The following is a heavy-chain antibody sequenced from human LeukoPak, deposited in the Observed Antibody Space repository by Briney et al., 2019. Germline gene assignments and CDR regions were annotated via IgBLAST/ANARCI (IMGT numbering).Heavy chain of an antibody. V-gene: IGHV3-7*05. D-gene: IGHD6-19*01. Sequence: PGGSLRLSCAASGFTFSSYWMSWVRQAPGKGLEWVANIKPDGSEKYYVDSARGRFTISRDDAKNSLYLQINSLRADDTAMYYCAREAGWDKFDYWGQGTLVTVSS. CDR2: IKPDGSEK. CDR3: AREAGWDKFDY. J-gene: IGHJ4*02. CDR1: GFTFSSYW.